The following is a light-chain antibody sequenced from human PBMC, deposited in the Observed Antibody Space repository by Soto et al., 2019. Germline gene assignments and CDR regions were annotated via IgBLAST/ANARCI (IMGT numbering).Light chain of an antibody. J-gene: IGKJ1*01. CDR1: QGISTY. CDR3: HQSYSTTWT. Sequence: DIQMTQSPSSLSASVGDRVTITCRASQGISTYLNWYLQRPGKAPKLLIYAASSLQSGVPSRFSGSGSETDFPLTISSLQPEDFATYSCHQSYSTTWTFGQGTKVDIK. CDR2: AAS. V-gene: IGKV1-39*01.